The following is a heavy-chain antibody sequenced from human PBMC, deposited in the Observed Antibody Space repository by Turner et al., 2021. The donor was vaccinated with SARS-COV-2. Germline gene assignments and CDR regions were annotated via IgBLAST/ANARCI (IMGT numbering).Heavy chain of an antibody. Sequence: ELQLVESGGALVKLGGSLRLSCEALGFTSSDYTMNWVRQAPGKGLEWVSSISSRSSYIYYAVSVKGRFTISRDNAKNSLYLQMNSLRAEDTAVYYCAGGTYYYDSSVYSGTNWFDPWGQGTLVTVSS. J-gene: IGHJ5*02. CDR1: GFTSSDYT. CDR3: AGGTYYYDSSVYSGTNWFDP. V-gene: IGHV3-21*01. CDR2: ISSRSSYI. D-gene: IGHD3-22*01.